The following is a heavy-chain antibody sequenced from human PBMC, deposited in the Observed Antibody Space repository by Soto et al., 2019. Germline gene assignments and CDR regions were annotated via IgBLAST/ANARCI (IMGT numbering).Heavy chain of an antibody. J-gene: IGHJ4*02. D-gene: IGHD3-22*01. CDR2: IYSGGST. CDR3: AREPYDSSGYPVGYFDY. CDR1: GFTVSSNY. Sequence: GWSLRLSFVVSGFTVSSNYMSWVRQTPGEGLEWVSVIYSGGSTYYADSVKGRFTISRDHSNNTLFLQMNSLRADDTAVYYCAREPYDSSGYPVGYFDYWGPGTLVTVSS. V-gene: IGHV3-53*01.